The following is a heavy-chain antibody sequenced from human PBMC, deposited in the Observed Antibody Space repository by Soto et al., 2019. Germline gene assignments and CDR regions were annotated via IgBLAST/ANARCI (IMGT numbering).Heavy chain of an antibody. CDR2: INTDGSNT. V-gene: IGHV3-74*01. D-gene: IGHD2-15*01. CDR1: GLTFNRYW. Sequence: GGSLRLSCAASGLTFNRYWMHWVRHAPGKGLVWVSHINTDGSNTNYADSVKGRFTISRDNAKSTLFLQMNSLRDEDTAVYYCARESCSGGNCYTYYSDPWGQGIPVTVSS. J-gene: IGHJ5*02. CDR3: ARESCSGGNCYTYYSDP.